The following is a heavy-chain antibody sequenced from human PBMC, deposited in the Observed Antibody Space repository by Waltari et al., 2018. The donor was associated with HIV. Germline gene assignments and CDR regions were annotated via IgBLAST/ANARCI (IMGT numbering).Heavy chain of an antibody. V-gene: IGHV3-30-3*01. D-gene: IGHD3-22*01. CDR1: GFTFSSYA. Sequence: QVQLVESGGGVVQPGRSLRLSCAASGFTFSSYAMHWVRQAPGKGLEWVAVISYDGSNKYYADSGKGRFTISRDKSKNTLYLQMNSLRAEDTAVYYCAGGLPAYYDSSGYSDEFDYWGQGTLVTVSS. J-gene: IGHJ4*02. CDR2: ISYDGSNK. CDR3: AGGLPAYYDSSGYSDEFDY.